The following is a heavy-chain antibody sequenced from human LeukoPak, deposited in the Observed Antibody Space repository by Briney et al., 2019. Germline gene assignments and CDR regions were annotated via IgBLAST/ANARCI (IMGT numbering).Heavy chain of an antibody. V-gene: IGHV3-23*01. Sequence: GGSLRLSCAASGFTISSYAMSWVRQAPGKGLEWVSAISGSGGSTYYADSVKGRFTISRDNSKNTLYLQMDSLRAEHTAVYYCAKDKIGMHFDYWGQGTLVTVSS. CDR3: AKDKIGMHFDY. CDR1: GFTISSYA. J-gene: IGHJ4*02. D-gene: IGHD1-1*01. CDR2: ISGSGGST.